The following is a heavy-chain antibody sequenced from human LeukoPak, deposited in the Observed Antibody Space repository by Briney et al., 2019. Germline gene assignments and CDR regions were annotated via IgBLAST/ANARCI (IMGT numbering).Heavy chain of an antibody. D-gene: IGHD5-24*01. CDR2: ISGSGGGT. CDR3: AKAGTEDGYNIYFDH. J-gene: IGHJ4*02. CDR1: GFTFSGYA. V-gene: IGHV3-23*01. Sequence: GESLRLSCAASGFTFSGYAMSWVRQAPGKGLEWVSLISGSGGGTYYADSVKGRFTIFRDNSKNTLYLQMNSLRAEDTAVYYCAKAGTEDGYNIYFDHWGQGTLVTVSS.